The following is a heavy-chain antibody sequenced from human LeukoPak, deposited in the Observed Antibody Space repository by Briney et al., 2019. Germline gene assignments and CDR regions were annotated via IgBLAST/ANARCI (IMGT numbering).Heavy chain of an antibody. CDR3: AKDGYGTHDY. J-gene: IGHJ4*02. D-gene: IGHD1-1*01. CDR1: GFTFNNYA. CDR2: ISGNGGDT. V-gene: IGHV3-23*01. Sequence: GGSLRLSCAASGFTFNNYAMSWVRQAPGKGLEWVSAISGNGGDTYHANSVKGRFTISRDNSKNTLYLQMKSLRAEDTAVYFCAKDGYGTHDYWGQGTLVTVSS.